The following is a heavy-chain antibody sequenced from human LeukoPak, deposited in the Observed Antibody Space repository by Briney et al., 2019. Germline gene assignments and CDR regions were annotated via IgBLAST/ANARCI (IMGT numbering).Heavy chain of an antibody. Sequence: ASVKVSCKASGGTFSSYAISWVRQAPGQGLEWMGGIIPIFGTANYAQKFQGRVTITADKSTSTAYMELSSLRSEDTAVYYCTTARLSGYVGLDYWGQGTLVTVSS. CDR1: GGTFSSYA. CDR3: TTARLSGYVGLDY. CDR2: IIPIFGTA. J-gene: IGHJ4*02. V-gene: IGHV1-69*06. D-gene: IGHD5-12*01.